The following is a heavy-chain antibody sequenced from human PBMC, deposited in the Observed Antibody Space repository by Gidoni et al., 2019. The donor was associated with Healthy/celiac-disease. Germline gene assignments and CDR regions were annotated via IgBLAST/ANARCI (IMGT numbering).Heavy chain of an antibody. V-gene: IGHV3-49*04. CDR1: GFTFGDSA. J-gene: IGHJ6*02. CDR3: TRWWDDYQLYYYYYGMDV. CDR2: IRSKAYGGTT. Sequence: VQLVESGGGLVQPGRSLRLSCTASGFTFGDSAMSWVRQAPGKGLEWVGFIRSKAYGGTTEYAASVKGRFTISRDDSKSIAYLQMNSLKTEDTAVYYCTRWWDDYQLYYYYYGMDVWGQGTTVTVSS. D-gene: IGHD4-17*01.